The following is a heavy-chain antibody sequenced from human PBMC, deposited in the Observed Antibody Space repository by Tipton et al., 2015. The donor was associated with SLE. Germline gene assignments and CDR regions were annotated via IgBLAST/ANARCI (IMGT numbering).Heavy chain of an antibody. CDR2: IYYSGST. J-gene: IGHJ3*02. Sequence: LRLSCTVSGGSISSYYLSWIRQPPGKGLEWIGYIYYSGSTNYNPSLKSRVTISVDTSKNQFSLKLSSVTAADTAVYYCARGSYGTDAFDIWGQGTMVTVSS. CDR1: GGSISSYY. CDR3: ARGSYGTDAFDI. D-gene: IGHD1-1*01. V-gene: IGHV4-59*01.